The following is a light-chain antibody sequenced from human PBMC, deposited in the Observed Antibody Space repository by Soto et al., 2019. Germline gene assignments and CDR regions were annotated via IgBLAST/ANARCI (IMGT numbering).Light chain of an antibody. CDR2: GAS. CDR3: HEYHHWPPIT. Sequence: IVLTQSPGTRSLSPGERATLSFRALQSVRSSYLAWYQQQPGQAPRLLLYGASGSATGIPDRFSGSGSGTDFTLTISSMEPEDYAVYYCHEYHHWPPITFGQGTRLEIK. V-gene: IGKV3-20*01. J-gene: IGKJ5*01. CDR1: QSVRSSY.